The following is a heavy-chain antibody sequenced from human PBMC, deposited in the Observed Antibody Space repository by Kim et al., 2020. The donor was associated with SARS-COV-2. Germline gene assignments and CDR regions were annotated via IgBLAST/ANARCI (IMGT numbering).Heavy chain of an antibody. J-gene: IGHJ4*02. D-gene: IGHD3-22*01. CDR2: IYYSGST. V-gene: IGHV4-30-4*01. Sequence: SETLSLTCTVSGGSISSGDYYWSWIRQPPGKGLEWIGYIYYSGSTYYNPSLKSRVTISVDTSKNQFSLKLSSVTAADTAVYYCARDYYDSSGYPNYFDYWGQGTLVTVSS. CDR1: GGSISSGDYY. CDR3: ARDYYDSSGYPNYFDY.